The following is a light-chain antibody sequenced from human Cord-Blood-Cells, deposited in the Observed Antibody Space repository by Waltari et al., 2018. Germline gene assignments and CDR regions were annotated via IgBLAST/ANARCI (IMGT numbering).Light chain of an antibody. V-gene: IGLV1-47*01. CDR1: SSNIGSNY. J-gene: IGLJ2*01. Sequence: QSVLTQPPSASGTPGQRVTIPCSGSSSNIGSNYGYWYQQLPGTAPKLLIYRNNQLPSGVPDRFSGSKSGTSASLAISGLRSEDEADYYCAAWDDSLSGVVFGGGTKLTVL. CDR3: AAWDDSLSGVV. CDR2: RNN.